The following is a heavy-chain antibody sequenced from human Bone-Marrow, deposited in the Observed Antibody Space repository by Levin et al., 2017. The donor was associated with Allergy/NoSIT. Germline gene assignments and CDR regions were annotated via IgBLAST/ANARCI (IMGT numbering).Heavy chain of an antibody. CDR2: IKGDGSSK. CDR1: GFTFSSYW. CDR3: ARWDLYSSTWYYLDS. V-gene: IGHV3-7*01. D-gene: IGHD6-6*01. J-gene: IGHJ4*02. Sequence: QTGGSLRLSCAASGFTFSSYWMPWVRQAPGKGLEWVANIKGDGSSKYYVDSVKGRFIISRDNAKTSLYLQMNTLRVDDTAVYYCARWDLYSSTWYYLDSWGQGTLVAVSS.